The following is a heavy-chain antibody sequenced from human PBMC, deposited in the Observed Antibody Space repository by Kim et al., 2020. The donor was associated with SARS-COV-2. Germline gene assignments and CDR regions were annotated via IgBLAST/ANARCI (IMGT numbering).Heavy chain of an antibody. CDR1: GFTFSGSA. D-gene: IGHD3-9*01. V-gene: IGHV3-73*01. CDR3: TSSLQYYDILTGYYHHWYYGMDV. CDR2: IRSKANSYAT. Sequence: GGSLRLSCAASGFTFSGSAMHWVRQASGKGLEWVGRIRSKANSYATAYAASVKGRFTISRDDSKNTAYLQMNSLKTEDTAVYYCTSSLQYYDILTGYYHHWYYGMDVWGQGTTVTVSS. J-gene: IGHJ6*02.